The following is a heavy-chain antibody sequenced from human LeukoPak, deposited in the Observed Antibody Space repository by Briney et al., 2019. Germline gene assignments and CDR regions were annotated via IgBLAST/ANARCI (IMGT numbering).Heavy chain of an antibody. CDR2: IRYDGSNK. V-gene: IGHV3-30*02. CDR3: AKDHYYGSGSYNPTTYYFDY. Sequence: GGSLRLSCAASGFTFSSYGMHWVRQAPGKGLEWVAFIRYDGSNKYYADSVKGRFTISRDNSKNTLYLQMNSLRAEDTAVYYCAKDHYYGSGSYNPTTYYFDYWGQGTLVTVSS. J-gene: IGHJ4*02. D-gene: IGHD3-10*01. CDR1: GFTFSSYG.